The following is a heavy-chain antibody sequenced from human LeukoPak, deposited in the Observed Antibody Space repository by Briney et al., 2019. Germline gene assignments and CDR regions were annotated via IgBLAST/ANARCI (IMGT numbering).Heavy chain of an antibody. CDR1: GYTFNYYG. Sequence: GASVKVSCEASGYTFNYYGITWVRQAPGQGLEWMGWVSAYSGNTNYAQKFQGRVTMTADTFTTTAYMELRSLRYDDAAVYYCARWNYYGSGRDYYYGMDVWGQGTTVTVSS. CDR3: ARWNYYGSGRDYYYGMDV. CDR2: VSAYSGNT. J-gene: IGHJ6*02. D-gene: IGHD3-10*01. V-gene: IGHV1-18*01.